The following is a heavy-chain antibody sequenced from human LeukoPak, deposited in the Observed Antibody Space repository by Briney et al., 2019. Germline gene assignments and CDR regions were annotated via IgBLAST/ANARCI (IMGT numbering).Heavy chain of an antibody. V-gene: IGHV3-21*01. J-gene: IGHJ3*02. CDR3: ARHDHGASRVTFDI. CDR1: GFTFSSYS. Sequence: GGSLRLSCAASGFTFSSYSMNWVRQAPGKGLEWVSSISSSSSYIYYADSVKGRFTISRDNARNSLYLQMNSLGADDTAVYYCARHDHGASRVTFDICGQGTMVTVSS. CDR2: ISSSSSYI. D-gene: IGHD4-17*01.